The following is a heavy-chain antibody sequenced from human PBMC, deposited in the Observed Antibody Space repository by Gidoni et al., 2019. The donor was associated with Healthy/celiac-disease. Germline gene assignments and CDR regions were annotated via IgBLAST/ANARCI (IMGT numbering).Heavy chain of an antibody. CDR3: ASPNFSGGYGMDV. J-gene: IGHJ6*02. V-gene: IGHV3-11*01. Sequence: QVQLVESGGGLVKPGGPLRLLCAASGFTFSDYYISWIRQAPGKGLGWVSYISSSGSTIYYADSVKGRFTIARDNAKNSLYLQMNSLRAEDTAVYYCASPNFSGGYGMDVWGQGTTVTVSS. D-gene: IGHD1-7*01. CDR2: ISSSGSTI. CDR1: GFTFSDYY.